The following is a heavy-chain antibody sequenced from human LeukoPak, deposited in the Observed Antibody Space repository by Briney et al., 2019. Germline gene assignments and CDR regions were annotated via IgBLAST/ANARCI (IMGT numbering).Heavy chain of an antibody. CDR2: ITPSGDYT. CDR3: AGEWPHTFWFDP. V-gene: IGHV1-46*01. Sequence: GASVKVSCKASGYTFTSYYIHWVRQAPGQGLEYLGIITPSGDYTSYAQKFQGRVTMTRDTSTSTVYMELSSLRSDDTAMYYCAGEWPHTFWFDPWGQGTLVTVSS. J-gene: IGHJ5*02. D-gene: IGHD5-12*01. CDR1: GYTFTSYY.